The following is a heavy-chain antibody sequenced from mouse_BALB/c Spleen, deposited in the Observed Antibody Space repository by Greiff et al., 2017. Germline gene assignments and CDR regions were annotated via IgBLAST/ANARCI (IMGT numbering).Heavy chain of an antibody. Sequence: VQLQQSGTVLARPGASVKMSCKASGYTFTSYWMHWVKQRPGQGLEWIGAIYPGNSDTSYNQKFKGKAKLTAVTSTSTAYMELSSLTNEDSAVYYCASYYGSSYGYWGQGTTLTVSS. CDR2: IYPGNSDT. D-gene: IGHD1-1*01. V-gene: IGHV1-5*01. CDR3: ASYYGSSYGY. J-gene: IGHJ2*01. CDR1: GYTFTSYW.